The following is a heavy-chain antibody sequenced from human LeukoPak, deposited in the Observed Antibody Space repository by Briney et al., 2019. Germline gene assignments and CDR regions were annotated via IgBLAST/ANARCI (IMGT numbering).Heavy chain of an antibody. CDR1: GFTFSSYE. D-gene: IGHD5-24*01. V-gene: IGHV3-48*03. CDR2: ISSSGSTI. CDR3: AREMATITSEFDY. J-gene: IGHJ4*02. Sequence: EGSLRLSCAASGFTFSSYEMNWVRQAPGKGLEWVSYISSSGSTIYYADSVKGRFTISRDNAKNSLYLQMNSLRAEDTAVYYCAREMATITSEFDYWGQGTLVTASS.